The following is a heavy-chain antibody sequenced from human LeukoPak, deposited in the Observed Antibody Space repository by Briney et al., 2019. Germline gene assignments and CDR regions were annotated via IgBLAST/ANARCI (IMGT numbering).Heavy chain of an antibody. D-gene: IGHD6-19*01. CDR1: GYTLTGYY. V-gene: IGHV1-2*04. CDR3: ARGMSPGPGGSGSPYFDY. J-gene: IGHJ4*02. Sequence: ASLKVSCKASGYTLTGYYMHWVRQAPGQGLELMGWINPNSGGTNYAQKFQGCVTITRDTSISTAYMEPSRLRSDDPAVYYCARGMSPGPGGSGSPYFDYWGQGTLVTVSS. CDR2: INPNSGGT.